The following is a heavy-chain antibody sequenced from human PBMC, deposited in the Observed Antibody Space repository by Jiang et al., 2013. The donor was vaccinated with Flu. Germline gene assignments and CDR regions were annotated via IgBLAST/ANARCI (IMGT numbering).Heavy chain of an antibody. CDR1: GGSISTYD. CDR3: ARHMTETYWYYFDY. Sequence: GPGLVKPSETLSLTCTVSGGSISTYDWAWIRQAPGKGLEWVGYIYDTGSTIHNPSLESRVTISVDTSKNQFSLKLRSVTAADTAIYYCARHMTETYWYYFDYWGQGTLVTVSS. D-gene: IGHD2-8*02. V-gene: IGHV4-59*08. CDR2: IYDTGST. J-gene: IGHJ4*02.